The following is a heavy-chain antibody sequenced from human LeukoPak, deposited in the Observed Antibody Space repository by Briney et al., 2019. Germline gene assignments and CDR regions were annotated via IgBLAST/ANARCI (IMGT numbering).Heavy chain of an antibody. CDR3: ARGSGSSGWYYFDY. D-gene: IGHD6-19*01. CDR2: IYYSGST. CDR1: GGSTSSYY. J-gene: IGHJ4*02. V-gene: IGHV4-59*01. Sequence: SETLSLTCTVSGGSTSSYYWSWIRQPPGKGLEWIGYIYYSGSTNYNPSLKSRVTISVDTSKNQFSLKLSSVTAADTAVYYCARGSGSSGWYYFDYWGQGTLVTVSS.